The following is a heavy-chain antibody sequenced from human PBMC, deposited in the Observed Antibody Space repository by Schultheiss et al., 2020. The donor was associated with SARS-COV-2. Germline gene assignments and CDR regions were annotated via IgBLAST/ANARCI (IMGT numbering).Heavy chain of an antibody. V-gene: IGHV1-69*10. J-gene: IGHJ6*03. CDR3: ARVSGSSSWQQTQDYYYYYYMDV. CDR1: GGTFSSYA. D-gene: IGHD6-13*01. Sequence: SVKVSCKASGGTFSSYAISWVRQAPGQGLEWMGWISAYNGNTNYAQKFQGRVTITADKSTSTAYMELSSLRSEDTAVYYCARVSGSSSWQQTQDYYYYYYMDVWGKGTTVTVSS. CDR2: ISAYNGNT.